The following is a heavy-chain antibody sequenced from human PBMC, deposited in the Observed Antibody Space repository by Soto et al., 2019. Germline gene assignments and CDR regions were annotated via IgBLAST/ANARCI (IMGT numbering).Heavy chain of an antibody. D-gene: IGHD6-6*01. J-gene: IGHJ6*02. CDR3: AREVIADRHFLRYYYGMDV. V-gene: IGHV1-2*02. CDR2: INPNSGGT. CDR1: GYTFTGYY. Sequence: ASVKVSCKASGYTFTGYYMHWVRQAPGQGLEWMGWINPNSGGTNYAQKFQGRVTMTRDTSISTAYMELSRLRSDDTAVYYCAREVIADRHFLRYYYGMDVWGQGTTVTVSS.